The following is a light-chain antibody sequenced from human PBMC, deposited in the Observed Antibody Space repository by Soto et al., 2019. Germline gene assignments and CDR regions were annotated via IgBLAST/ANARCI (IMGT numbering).Light chain of an antibody. CDR2: QAS. V-gene: IGKV1-5*03. CDR1: QSISTW. J-gene: IGKJ1*01. Sequence: DIQMTQSPSTLSASVGDRVTITCRASQSISTWLAWYQQKPGKAPQVLIYQASSLQSGVPSRFSGSGSGTEFTLTISSLQPDDFATYYCQQSYTSSWTFGQGTKVEI. CDR3: QQSYTSSWT.